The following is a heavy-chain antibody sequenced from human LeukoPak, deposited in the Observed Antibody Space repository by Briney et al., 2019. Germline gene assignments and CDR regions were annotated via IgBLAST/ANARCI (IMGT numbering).Heavy chain of an antibody. D-gene: IGHD4-17*01. CDR1: GFTFSSYA. CDR3: VATVTLLDY. J-gene: IGHJ4*02. Sequence: GWSLRLSCAASGFTFSSYAMSWVRQAPGKGLDWVSAISGSGGSTYYADSVKGRFPISRDNSKNPLYLQMNSLRAEDTAVYYCVATVTLLDYWGQGTLVTVSS. V-gene: IGHV3-23*01. CDR2: ISGSGGST.